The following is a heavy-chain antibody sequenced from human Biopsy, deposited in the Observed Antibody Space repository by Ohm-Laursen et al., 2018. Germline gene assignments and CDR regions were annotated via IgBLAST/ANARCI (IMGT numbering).Heavy chain of an antibody. CDR1: VGSFSGYY. Sequence: SETLSLTCTVYVGSFSGYYWTWIRQPPGKGLEWIGEINHSGSTNYNPSLKSRVSISVDTSKNQFSLKLNSVTAADTAVYYYARAGTAINGNSLGFDPWGQGTLVTVSS. D-gene: IGHD1-20*01. V-gene: IGHV4-34*01. CDR3: ARAGTAINGNSLGFDP. J-gene: IGHJ5*02. CDR2: INHSGST.